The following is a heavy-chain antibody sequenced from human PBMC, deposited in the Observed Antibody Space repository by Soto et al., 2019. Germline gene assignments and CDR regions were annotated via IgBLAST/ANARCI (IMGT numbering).Heavy chain of an antibody. V-gene: IGHV4-39*01. CDR2: IYYSGST. CDR1: GGSITNSRYY. Sequence: PSETLSLTCTGTGGSITNSRYYWGGIRQPPGKGLEWIGSIYYSGSTYYNPSLKSRVTISVDTSKNQFSLKLSSVTAADTAVYYCAKGGSGSYSNAFDIWGQGTMVTVS. CDR3: AKGGSGSYSNAFDI. D-gene: IGHD3-10*01. J-gene: IGHJ3*02.